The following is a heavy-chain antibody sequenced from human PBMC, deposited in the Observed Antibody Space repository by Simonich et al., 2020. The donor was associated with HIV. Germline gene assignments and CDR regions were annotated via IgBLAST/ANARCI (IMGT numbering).Heavy chain of an antibody. CDR3: ARDKRIEFSNAWYSDGFDV. CDR1: GYTFTSYD. CDR2: MNPNSGNT. V-gene: IGHV1-8*02. J-gene: IGHJ3*01. D-gene: IGHD2-21*02. Sequence: QVQLVQSGAEVKKPGASVKVSCKASGYTFTSYDINWVRQATGQGLEWMGRMNPNSGNTDYAQKFQGRVTITADTSTDTVYMDLSSLTSEDTAVYYCARDKRIEFSNAWYSDGFDVWGQGTMVTVSS.